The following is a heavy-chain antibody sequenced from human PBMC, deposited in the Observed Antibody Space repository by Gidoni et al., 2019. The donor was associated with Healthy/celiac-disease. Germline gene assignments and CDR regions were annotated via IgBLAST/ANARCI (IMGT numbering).Heavy chain of an antibody. V-gene: IGHV1-58*01. J-gene: IGHJ3*02. Sequence: QMQLVQSGPEVKKPGTSVKVSCKASGFTFTSSAVQWVRQARGQRLEWIGWIVVGSGNTNYAQKFQERVTITRDMSTSTAYMELSSLRSEDTAVYYCAADPFGYYDSSGYLSANDAFDIWGQGTMVTVSS. CDR1: GFTFTSSA. D-gene: IGHD3-22*01. CDR2: IVVGSGNT. CDR3: AADPFGYYDSSGYLSANDAFDI.